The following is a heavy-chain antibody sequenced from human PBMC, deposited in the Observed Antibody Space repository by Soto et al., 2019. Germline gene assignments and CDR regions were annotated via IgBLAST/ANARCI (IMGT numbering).Heavy chain of an antibody. CDR1: GYTFTRYA. CDR2: INAGNGNT. CDR3: AREGELRAPMIDY. V-gene: IGHV1-3*01. D-gene: IGHD1-7*01. Sequence: QVQLVQSGAEVKKPGASVKVSCKASGYTFTRYAMHWVRQAPGQRPEWMGWINAGNGNTKYSQKFQGRVTITRDTSASTAYMELSSLRSEDTAVYYCAREGELRAPMIDYWGQGTLVTVSS. J-gene: IGHJ4*02.